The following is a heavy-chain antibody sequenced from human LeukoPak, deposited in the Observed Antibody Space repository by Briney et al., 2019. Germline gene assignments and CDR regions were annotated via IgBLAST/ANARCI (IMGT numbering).Heavy chain of an antibody. CDR1: GYTFTSYD. J-gene: IGHJ4*02. CDR2: MNPNSGNT. CDR3: ARVSLMVRNYYFDY. Sequence: SVKVSCKASGYTFTSYDINWVRQAAGQGLEWMGWMNPNSGNTGYAQKFQGRVTMTRNTSISTAYMELSSLRSEDTAVYYCARVSLMVRNYYFDYWGQGTLVTVSS. V-gene: IGHV1-8*01. D-gene: IGHD3-10*01.